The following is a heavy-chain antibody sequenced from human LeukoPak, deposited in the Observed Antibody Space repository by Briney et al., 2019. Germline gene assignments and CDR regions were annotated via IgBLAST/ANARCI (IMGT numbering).Heavy chain of an antibody. CDR1: GGSFSGYY. J-gene: IGHJ2*01. CDR2: INHSGST. CDR3: ARIRNDYGRSYWYFDL. D-gene: IGHD4-17*01. V-gene: IGHV4-34*01. Sequence: PSETLSLTCAVYGGSFSGYYWSWIRQPPGKGLEWIGEINHSGSTNYNPSLKSRVTISVDTSKNQFSLKLSSVTAADTAVYYCARIRNDYGRSYWYFDLWGRGTLVTVSS.